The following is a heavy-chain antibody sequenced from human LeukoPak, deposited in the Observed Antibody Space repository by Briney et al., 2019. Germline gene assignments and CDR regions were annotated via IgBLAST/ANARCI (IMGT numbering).Heavy chain of an antibody. CDR2: IYYSGST. J-gene: IGHJ4*02. CDR3: ARDRTIFGVAPSFDY. Sequence: SETLSHTCTVSGGSISSYYWSWIRQPPGKGLEWIGYIYYSGSTNYNPSLKSRVTISVDTSKNQFSLKLSSVTAADTAVYYCARDRTIFGVAPSFDYWGQGTLVTVSS. V-gene: IGHV4-59*01. D-gene: IGHD3-3*01. CDR1: GGSISSYY.